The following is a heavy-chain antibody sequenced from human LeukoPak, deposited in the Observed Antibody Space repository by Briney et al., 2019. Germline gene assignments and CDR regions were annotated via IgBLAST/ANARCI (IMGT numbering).Heavy chain of an antibody. J-gene: IGHJ4*02. V-gene: IGHV1-18*01. CDR2: VSGYSGNT. CDR1: GYTFTTYS. CDR3: ARGYSSGRDYYFDY. Sequence: GASVNVSCKASGYTFTTYSVNWVRHAPGQGLEWMGWVSGYSGNTNYAQKLQGRVTMTTDTSTSTAYMELRSLRSDDTAIYYCARGYSSGRDYYFDYWGQGTLVTVSS. D-gene: IGHD6-19*01.